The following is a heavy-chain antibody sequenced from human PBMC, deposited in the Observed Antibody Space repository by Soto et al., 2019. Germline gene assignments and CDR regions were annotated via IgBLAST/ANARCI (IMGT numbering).Heavy chain of an antibody. Sequence: GGSLRLSCAASGFTFSSYAMSWVRQAPGKGLEWVSAISGSGGSTYYADSVKGRFTISRDNSKNTLYLQMNSLRAEDTAEYYCAKDDIVVVVAATPVGEYWGQGTLVTVSS. CDR1: GFTFSSYA. CDR3: AKDDIVVVVAATPVGEY. J-gene: IGHJ4*02. D-gene: IGHD2-15*01. CDR2: ISGSGGST. V-gene: IGHV3-23*01.